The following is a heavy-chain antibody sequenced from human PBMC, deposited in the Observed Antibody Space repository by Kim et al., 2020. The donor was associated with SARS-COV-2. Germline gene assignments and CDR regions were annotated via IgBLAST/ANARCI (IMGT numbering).Heavy chain of an antibody. CDR1: GFTFSSYS. CDR2: ISSSSSTI. J-gene: IGHJ6*02. Sequence: LSLTCAASGFTFSSYSMNWVRQAPGKGLEWVSYISSSSSTIYYADSVKGRFTISRDNAKNSLYLQMNSLRDEDTAVYYCARELRRAYSSSWYSGNYGMDVWGQGTTVTVSS. D-gene: IGHD6-13*01. CDR3: ARELRRAYSSSWYSGNYGMDV. V-gene: IGHV3-48*02.